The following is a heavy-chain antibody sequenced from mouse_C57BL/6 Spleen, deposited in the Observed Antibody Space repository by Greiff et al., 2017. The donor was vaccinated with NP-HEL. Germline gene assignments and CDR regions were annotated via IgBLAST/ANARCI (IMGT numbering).Heavy chain of an antibody. V-gene: IGHV1-50*01. CDR2: IDPSDSYT. D-gene: IGHD1-1*01. CDR3: ARSGVARGFAY. CDR1: GYTFTSYW. Sequence: VQLQQPGAELVKPGASVKLSCKASGYTFTSYWMQWVKQRPGQGLEWIGEIDPSDSYTNYNQKFKGKATLTVDTSSSTAYMQLSSLTSEDSAVYYCARSGVARGFAYWGQGTLVTVSA. J-gene: IGHJ3*01.